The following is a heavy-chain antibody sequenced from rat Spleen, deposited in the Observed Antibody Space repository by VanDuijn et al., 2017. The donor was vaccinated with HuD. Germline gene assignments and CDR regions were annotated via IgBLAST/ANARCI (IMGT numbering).Heavy chain of an antibody. CDR1: GFTFNNYD. V-gene: IGHV5-25*01. J-gene: IGHJ2*01. Sequence: EVQLVESGGGLVQPGRSLKLSCAASGFTFNNYDMAWVRQTPTKGLEWVASISSGGGGIYYPDSVQGRFTISRHNAKSTLYLQMDSLRSEDTATYYCVRHGYTRYYFDYWGQGVMVTVSS. CDR2: ISSGGGGI. D-gene: IGHD1-9*01. CDR3: VRHGYTRYYFDY.